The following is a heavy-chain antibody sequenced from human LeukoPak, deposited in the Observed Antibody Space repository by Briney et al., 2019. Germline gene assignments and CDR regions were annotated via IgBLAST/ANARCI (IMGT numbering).Heavy chain of an antibody. Sequence: GGSLRLSCAASGMTFSNQWMHWVRQVPGKGLVWASLIKTDGRTTIYADSVKGRFTISRDNGKSTLYLQMNSLRAEDTAIYYCTTGPSYGYEWWGQGTVVTVSS. CDR1: GMTFSNQW. J-gene: IGHJ4*02. D-gene: IGHD3-16*01. CDR3: TTGPSYGYEW. CDR2: IKTDGRTT. V-gene: IGHV3-74*01.